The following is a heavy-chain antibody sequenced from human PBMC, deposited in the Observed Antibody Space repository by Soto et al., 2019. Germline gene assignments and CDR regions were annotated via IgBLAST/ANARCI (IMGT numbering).Heavy chain of an antibody. CDR1: GLPLSNAW. J-gene: IGHJ4*02. V-gene: IGHV3-15*01. CDR2: IKRNTDGGTT. CDR3: TTGMTTVTAGFDY. D-gene: IGHD4-17*01. Sequence: EVQLVESGGGLVKPGGSHSLSGEASGLPLSNAWLGWVGRAQGKGWEWVGGIKRNTDGGTTDYAAPVQGRFTISRDDSKNTLYLQMDSLKIEDTAVYYCTTGMTTVTAGFDYWGQGTLVTVSS.